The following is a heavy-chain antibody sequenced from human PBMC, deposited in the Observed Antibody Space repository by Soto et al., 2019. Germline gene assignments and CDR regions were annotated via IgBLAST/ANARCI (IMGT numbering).Heavy chain of an antibody. D-gene: IGHD5-12*01. Sequence: QVQLVESGGGVVQPGRSLRLSCAASGFTFSSYAMHWVRQAPGKGLEWVAVISYDGSNKYYADSVKGRFTISRDNSKNTLYLQMNSLRAEDTAVYYCASGSSRGYSGYDFPVFDYWGQGTLVTVSS. J-gene: IGHJ4*02. CDR1: GFTFSSYA. CDR2: ISYDGSNK. V-gene: IGHV3-30-3*01. CDR3: ASGSSRGYSGYDFPVFDY.